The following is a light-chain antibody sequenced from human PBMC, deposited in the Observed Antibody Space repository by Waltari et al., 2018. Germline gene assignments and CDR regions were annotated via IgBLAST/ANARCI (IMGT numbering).Light chain of an antibody. Sequence: EIVLTQSPATLSLSPGERATLSCRASQSVSSYFAWYQQKPGQAPRRLIYDASNRATGIPARFSGSGSGTDFILTISSLEPEDFAVYYCQQRSNWPTFGGGTKVEIK. V-gene: IGKV3-11*01. J-gene: IGKJ4*01. CDR1: QSVSSY. CDR2: DAS. CDR3: QQRSNWPT.